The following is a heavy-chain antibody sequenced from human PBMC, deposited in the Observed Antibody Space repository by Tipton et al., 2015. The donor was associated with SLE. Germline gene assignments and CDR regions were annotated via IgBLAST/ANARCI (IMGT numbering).Heavy chain of an antibody. CDR3: ARRPANNSQFDS. CDR1: GFAFSSNA. CDR2: IYSGSDTT. J-gene: IGHJ4*02. V-gene: IGHV3-23*03. D-gene: IGHD2-15*01. Sequence: GSLRLSCVASGFAFSSNAMSWVRQAPGKGLEWVSIIYSGSDTTYYADSVKGRFTISRDNSKNTLYLQLNSLRAEDTAVYYCARRPANNSQFDSWGQGTLVTVSS.